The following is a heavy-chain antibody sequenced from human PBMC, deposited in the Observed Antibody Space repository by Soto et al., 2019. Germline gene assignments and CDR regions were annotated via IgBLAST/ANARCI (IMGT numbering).Heavy chain of an antibody. V-gene: IGHV4-34*01. J-gene: IGHJ2*01. CDR3: ARGPEYENWYFDL. Sequence: QVQLQQWGAGLLKPSETLSLTCAVYGGSFSGYYWSWIRQPPGKGLEWIGEINHSGSTNYNPSLKSRVTISVDTSKNQFSLKLSSVTAADTAVYYCARGPEYENWYFDLWGRGTLVTVSS. CDR2: INHSGST. CDR1: GGSFSGYY. D-gene: IGHD3-3*01.